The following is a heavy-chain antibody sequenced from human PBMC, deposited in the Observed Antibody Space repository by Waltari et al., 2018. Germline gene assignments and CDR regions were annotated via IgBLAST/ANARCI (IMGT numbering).Heavy chain of an antibody. CDR1: GFPFSSYT. CDR2: ITSSSAYI. CDR3: ARDVQGRNSSWFDP. Sequence: EEQLVESGGGLVQPGGSLRLSCTASGFPFSSYTMNWVRQAPGKGVGWVSSITSSSAYIYYGDSVRGRFTISRDNAKKSLYLQMNSLRANDTAVYYCARDVQGRNSSWFDPWGEGTLVTVSS. V-gene: IGHV3-21*02. D-gene: IGHD3-10*02. J-gene: IGHJ5*02.